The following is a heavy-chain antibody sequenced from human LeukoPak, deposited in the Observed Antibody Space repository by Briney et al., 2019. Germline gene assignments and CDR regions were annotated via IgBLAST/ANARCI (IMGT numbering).Heavy chain of an antibody. D-gene: IGHD1-26*01. J-gene: IGHJ4*02. V-gene: IGHV3-30*04. CDR3: ASRVGTFYFDS. CDR2: IHSNGNTV. CDR1: GFTFRSYE. Sequence: GRSLRLSCAASGFTFRSYEMNWVRQAPGKGLDWVAFIHSNGNTVYYTDSVKGRFSISRDNSKNTLYLQMNSLRPDDTAVYYCASRVGTFYFDSWGQGTQVTVSS.